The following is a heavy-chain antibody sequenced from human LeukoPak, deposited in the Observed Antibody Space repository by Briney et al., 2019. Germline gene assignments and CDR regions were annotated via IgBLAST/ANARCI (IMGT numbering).Heavy chain of an antibody. D-gene: IGHD2-15*01. Sequence: ASVKVSCKASGYTFTGYYMHWVRQAPGQGLEWMGWISAYNGNTNYAQKLQGRVTMTTDTSTSTAYMELRSLRSDDTAVYYCARVLVVAANYYYYYMDVWGKGTTVTVSS. CDR1: GYTFTGYY. J-gene: IGHJ6*03. CDR2: ISAYNGNT. CDR3: ARVLVVAANYYYYYMDV. V-gene: IGHV1-18*04.